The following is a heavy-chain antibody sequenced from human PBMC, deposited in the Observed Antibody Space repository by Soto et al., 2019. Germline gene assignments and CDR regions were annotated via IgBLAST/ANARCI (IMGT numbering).Heavy chain of an antibody. V-gene: IGHV4-31*08. CDR1: GGSISSGGYY. Sequence: SETLSLTCTVSGGSISSGGYYWSWIRQHPGKGLEWIGYIYYSGGTYYNPSLKSRVTISVDTSKSQFSLKLSSVTAADTAVYYCTCIFSGGYGYGFYYYGMDVWGQGTTVTVSS. CDR3: TCIFSGGYGYGFYYYGMDV. CDR2: IYYSGGT. D-gene: IGHD5-18*01. J-gene: IGHJ6*02.